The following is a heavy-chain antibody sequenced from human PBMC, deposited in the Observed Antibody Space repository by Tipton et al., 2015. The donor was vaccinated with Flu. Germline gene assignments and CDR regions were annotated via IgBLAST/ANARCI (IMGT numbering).Heavy chain of an antibody. D-gene: IGHD2/OR15-2a*01. CDR1: GFTFRSTV. V-gene: IGHV3-30*04. Sequence: SLRLSCAASGFTFRSTVMHWVRQATGKGLEWVAIISHDGRREYYADSVKGRFTLSKDNSKDTLYLQMSSLGVEDTAVYYCARDWGEYVSAGYFEHWGQGVLVAVS. CDR3: ARDWGEYVSAGYFEH. J-gene: IGHJ4*02. CDR2: ISHDGRRE.